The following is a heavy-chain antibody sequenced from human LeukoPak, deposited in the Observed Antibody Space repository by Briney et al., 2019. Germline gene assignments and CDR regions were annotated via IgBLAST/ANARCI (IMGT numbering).Heavy chain of an antibody. CDR2: TYYSGST. Sequence: SQTLSLTCTVSGGSISSGGYYWSWIRQHPGKGLEWIGYTYYSGSTYYNPSLKSRVTISVDTSKNQFSLKLSSVTAADTAVYYCARDHRLDSNWYFDLWGRGTLVTVSS. J-gene: IGHJ2*01. CDR3: ARDHRLDSNWYFDL. V-gene: IGHV4-31*03. CDR1: GGSISSGGYY.